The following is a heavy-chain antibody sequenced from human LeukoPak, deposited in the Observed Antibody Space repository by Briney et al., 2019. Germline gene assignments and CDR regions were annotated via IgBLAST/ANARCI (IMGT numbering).Heavy chain of an antibody. CDR2: ISSNGGST. CDR1: GFTFSSFA. V-gene: IGHV3-64*01. D-gene: IGHD6-19*01. J-gene: IGHJ4*02. CDR3: ARDSIAVAGTIDY. Sequence: TGGSLSLSCAASGFTFSSFAMPWVGQAPGQGLEYGSGISSNGGSTYYANSVKGRFTISRDNSKNTLYLQMGSLRGEDMAVYYCARDSIAVAGTIDYWGQGTLVTVSS.